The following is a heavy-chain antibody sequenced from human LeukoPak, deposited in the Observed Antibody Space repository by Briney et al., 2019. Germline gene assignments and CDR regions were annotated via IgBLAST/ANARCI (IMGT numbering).Heavy chain of an antibody. D-gene: IGHD1-26*01. CDR2: ISSSGSTI. CDR1: GFTFSDYY. CDR3: ARDLSGPSWGHWFDP. Sequence: KAGGPLRLSCAASGFTFSDYYMSWIRQAPGKGLEWVSYISSSGSTIYYADSVKGRFTISRDNAKNSLYLQMNSLRAEDTAVYYCARDLSGPSWGHWFDPWGQGTLVTVSS. V-gene: IGHV3-11*01. J-gene: IGHJ5*02.